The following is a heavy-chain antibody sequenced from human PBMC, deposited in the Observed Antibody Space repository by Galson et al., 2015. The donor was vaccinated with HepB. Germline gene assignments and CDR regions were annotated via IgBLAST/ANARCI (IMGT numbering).Heavy chain of an antibody. D-gene: IGHD5-12*01. J-gene: IGHJ5*02. Sequence: SVKVSCKASGYTFTNYPIHWIRQAPGQRLEWMGWINADNGNTKYSQKFQDRVTLTRDASASTVYMELGSLRSEDTAVYYCARTLKSGYDNWFDPWGQGTLVTVSS. CDR3: ARTLKSGYDNWFDP. CDR2: INADNGNT. CDR1: GYTFTNYP. V-gene: IGHV1-3*01.